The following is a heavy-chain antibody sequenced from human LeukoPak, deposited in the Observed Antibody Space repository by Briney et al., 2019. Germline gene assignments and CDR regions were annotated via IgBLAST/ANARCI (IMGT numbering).Heavy chain of an antibody. J-gene: IGHJ4*02. Sequence: ASVKVSCKASGYTFTGYYMHWVRQAPGQGLEWMGIINPSGGSTNYAQKFQGRVTMTRDMSTRTVYMELSSLRSEDAAVYYCARGRFYDSDYWGQGTLVTVSS. CDR2: INPSGGST. CDR1: GYTFTGYY. CDR3: ARGRFYDSDY. V-gene: IGHV1-46*01. D-gene: IGHD3-22*01.